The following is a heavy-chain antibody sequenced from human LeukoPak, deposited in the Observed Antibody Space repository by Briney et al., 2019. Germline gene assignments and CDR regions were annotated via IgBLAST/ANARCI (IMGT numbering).Heavy chain of an antibody. V-gene: IGHV1-8*01. D-gene: IGHD7-27*01. CDR2: MNPNSGST. Sequence: ASVKVSCKASGYTFTSYDINWVRQATGQGLEWMGWMNPNSGSTGYAQKFQGRVTMTRNTSISTAYMELSSLRSEDTAVYYCARGEPLLTGELDYWGQGTLVTVSS. CDR3: ARGEPLLTGELDY. CDR1: GYTFTSYD. J-gene: IGHJ4*02.